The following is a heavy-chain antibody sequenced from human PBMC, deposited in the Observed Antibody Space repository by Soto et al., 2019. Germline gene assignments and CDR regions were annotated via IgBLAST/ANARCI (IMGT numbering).Heavy chain of an antibody. J-gene: IGHJ4*02. CDR2: ISNSGRT. CDR1: GGSVRRGNYY. CDR3: ARADYATGSYYPDY. D-gene: IGHD3-10*01. V-gene: IGHV4-31*03. Sequence: QVQLQESGPGLVKPSQTLSLTCTVSGGSVRRGNYYWSWIRQFPGKGLEWIGYISNSGRTHYNPSLMSRITILVDTSTTQFFLELRSVTAAATALYYCARADYATGSYYPDYWGQGTLVTVSS.